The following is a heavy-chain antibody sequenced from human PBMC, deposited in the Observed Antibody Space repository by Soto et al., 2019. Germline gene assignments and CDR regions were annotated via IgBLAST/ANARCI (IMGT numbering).Heavy chain of an antibody. D-gene: IGHD6-13*01. CDR3: ATGLAAAGLFDY. V-gene: IGHV3-23*01. J-gene: IGHJ4*02. Sequence: PGGSLRLSCAASGFTFSSYAMSWVRQAPGKGLGWVSAISGSGGSTYYADSVKGRFTISRDNSKNTLYLQMNSLRAEDTAVYYCATGLAAAGLFDYWGQGTLVTVSS. CDR1: GFTFSSYA. CDR2: ISGSGGST.